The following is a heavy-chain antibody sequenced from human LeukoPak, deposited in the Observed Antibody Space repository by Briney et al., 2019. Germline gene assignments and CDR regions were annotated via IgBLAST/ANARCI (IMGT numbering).Heavy chain of an antibody. J-gene: IGHJ4*02. CDR1: GFSLSSYW. CDR3: ARDKRTGDSYFDS. CDR2: IKQDGSEK. V-gene: IGHV3-7*01. D-gene: IGHD7-27*01. Sequence: GGSLRLSCAASGFSLSSYWMSWVRQAPGKGREWVANIKQDGSEKYHVDSVKGRFTISRDNAKYSLYLQMDSLRAEDTAVYYCARDKRTGDSYFDSWGQGNLVTVSS.